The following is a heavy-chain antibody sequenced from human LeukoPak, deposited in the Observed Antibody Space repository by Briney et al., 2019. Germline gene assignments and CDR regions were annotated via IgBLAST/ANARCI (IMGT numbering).Heavy chain of an antibody. Sequence: ASVKVSRKSSGYTFTSYDINWVRQATGQGLEWMGWMNPNSGNTGYAQKFQGRVTMTRNTSISTAYMELSSLRSEDTAVYYCARGGIAVAGGYYCYGMDVGGQGTTVTVSS. J-gene: IGHJ6*02. D-gene: IGHD6-19*01. CDR1: GYTFTSYD. V-gene: IGHV1-8*01. CDR2: MNPNSGNT. CDR3: ARGGIAVAGGYYCYGMDV.